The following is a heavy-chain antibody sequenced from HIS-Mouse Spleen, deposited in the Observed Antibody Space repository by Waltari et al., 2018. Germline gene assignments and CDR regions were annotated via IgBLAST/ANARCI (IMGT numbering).Heavy chain of an antibody. CDR2: IYYSGST. CDR3: AREIPYSSSWYDWYFDL. CDR1: GGSISCRRYY. J-gene: IGHJ2*01. Sequence: LQLQESGPGLVKPSATLSLTCTVPGGSISCRRYYWGWIRQPPGKGLEWIGSIYYSGSTYYNPSLKSRVTISVDTSKNQFSLKLSSVTAADTAVYYCAREIPYSSSWYDWYFDLWGRGTLVTVSS. D-gene: IGHD6-13*01. V-gene: IGHV4-39*07.